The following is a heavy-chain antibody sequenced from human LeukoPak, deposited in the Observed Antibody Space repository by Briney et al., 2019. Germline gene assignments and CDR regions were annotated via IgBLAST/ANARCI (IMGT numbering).Heavy chain of an antibody. D-gene: IGHD4-23*01. J-gene: IGHJ4*02. CDR3: AKTRLYRGIPHQYTDY. V-gene: IGHV3-23*01. Sequence: GGSLRLSCAASGFTFSSYAMSWVRQAPGKGLEWVSAISGSGGSTYYADSVKGRFTISRDNSKNTLYLQMNSLRAEDTAVYYCAKTRLYRGIPHQYTDYWGQGTLVTVSS. CDR2: ISGSGGST. CDR1: GFTFSSYA.